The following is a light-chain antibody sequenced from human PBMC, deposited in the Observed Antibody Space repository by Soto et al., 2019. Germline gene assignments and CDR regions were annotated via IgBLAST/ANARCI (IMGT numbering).Light chain of an antibody. V-gene: IGLV1-51*01. CDR2: DNS. J-gene: IGLJ3*02. CDR1: TSNIGNNY. CDR3: GTWDSSLSAGV. Sequence: QSVLTQPPSVSAAPGQKVTISCSGSTSNIGNNYVSWYQQLPGTAPKLLIYDNSLRPSGIPDRFSGSKSGTSATLGITGLQTGDEADYYCGTWDSSLSAGVFGGGTKLTVL.